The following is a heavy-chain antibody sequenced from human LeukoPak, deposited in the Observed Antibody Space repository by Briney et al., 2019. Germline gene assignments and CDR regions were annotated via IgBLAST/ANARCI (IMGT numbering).Heavy chain of an antibody. J-gene: IGHJ4*02. CDR2: ISTSSRST. CDR1: GFTFSGLS. D-gene: IGHD3-10*01. Sequence: PGGSLRLSCTASGFTFSGLSMHWVRQAPGKGLEWLSYISTSSRSTYYADSVKGRFTISRDNAKNTLFLDMHSLRPGDSAVYYCARSAVRGVACDYWGQGTLLTVSS. CDR3: ARSAVRGVACDY. V-gene: IGHV3-48*01.